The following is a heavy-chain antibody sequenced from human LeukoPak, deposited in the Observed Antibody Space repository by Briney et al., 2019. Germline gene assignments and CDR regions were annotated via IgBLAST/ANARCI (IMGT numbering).Heavy chain of an antibody. CDR2: IYYSGST. CDR1: GGSISSGDYY. Sequence: SETLSLTCTVSGGSISSGDYYWSWIRQPPGKGLEWIGYIYYSGSTYYNPSLKSRVTISVDTSKNQFSLKLSSVTAADTAVYXXXXXXXXXXXXXXXEYYYGMDVWGQGTTVTVSS. V-gene: IGHV4-30-4*01. J-gene: IGHJ6*02. CDR3: XXXXXXXXXXXXXEYYYGMDV.